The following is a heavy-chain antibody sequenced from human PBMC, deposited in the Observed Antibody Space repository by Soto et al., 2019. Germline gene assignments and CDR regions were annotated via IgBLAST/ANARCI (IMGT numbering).Heavy chain of an antibody. J-gene: IGHJ6*02. Sequence: SETLSLTCAVYGGSFSGYYWSWIRQPPGKGLEWIGEINHSGSTNYNPSLKSRVTISVDTSKNQFSLKLSSVTAADTAVYYCARGPTYYDFWSGYYTGYYYGMDVWGQGTTVTVSS. CDR1: GGSFSGYY. CDR2: INHSGST. V-gene: IGHV4-34*01. CDR3: ARGPTYYDFWSGYYTGYYYGMDV. D-gene: IGHD3-3*01.